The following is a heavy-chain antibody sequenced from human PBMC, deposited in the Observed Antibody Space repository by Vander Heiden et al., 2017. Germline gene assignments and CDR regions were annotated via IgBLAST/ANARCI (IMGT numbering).Heavy chain of an antibody. CDR3: ARRVVGAPRAFDI. V-gene: IGHV3-48*01. CDR2: IGTSSSNI. J-gene: IGHJ3*02. CDR1: GFTFSSYS. Sequence: EVQLVESGGGLVQPGGSLTLPCAASGFTFSSYSMNWVSQAPGKGLEWVSYIGTSSSNIYYAEAVKGRFTISRDNAKNSLYLQMSSLRAEDTAVYYCARRVVGAPRAFDIWGQGTMVTVSS. D-gene: IGHD1-26*01.